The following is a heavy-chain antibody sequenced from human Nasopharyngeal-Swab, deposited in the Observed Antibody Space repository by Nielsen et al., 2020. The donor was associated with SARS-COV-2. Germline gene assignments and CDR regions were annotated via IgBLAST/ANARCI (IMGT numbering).Heavy chain of an antibody. Sequence: GGSLRLSCAASGFTFSDYYMSWIRQAPGKGLEWVSYISSSGITIYYADSVKGRFTISRDNAKNSLYLQMNSLRAEDTAVYYCARESERYFDWRVAAFDIWGQGTMVTVSS. V-gene: IGHV3-11*01. CDR1: GFTFSDYY. CDR3: ARESERYFDWRVAAFDI. CDR2: ISSSGITI. D-gene: IGHD3-9*01. J-gene: IGHJ3*02.